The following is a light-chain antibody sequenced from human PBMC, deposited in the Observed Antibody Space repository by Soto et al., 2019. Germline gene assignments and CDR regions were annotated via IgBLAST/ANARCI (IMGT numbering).Light chain of an antibody. V-gene: IGKV1-5*03. Sequence: DIKMNQSPSTLSAAVGDRVTITCRASESIDSWLAWHQQKPGRAPKLLISKASSLESGVPSRFSGSGFGTEFTLTISSLQPDDFATYYCQQYNSYRAFGQGTKVDIK. J-gene: IGKJ1*01. CDR2: KAS. CDR1: ESIDSW. CDR3: QQYNSYRA.